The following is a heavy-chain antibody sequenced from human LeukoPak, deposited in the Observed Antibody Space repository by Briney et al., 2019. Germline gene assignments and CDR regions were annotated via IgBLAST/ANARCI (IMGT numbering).Heavy chain of an antibody. CDR1: GFTFSSHW. V-gene: IGHV3-7*03. CDR2: IKEDGTRK. Sequence: QPGGSLRLSCAASGFTFSSHWMTWVRQAPGKGLEWVANIKEDGTRKNYMDSVKGRFTISRDNAKNSLYLQMSNLRAEDTAVYFCARGGGLDVWGQGATVTVSS. D-gene: IGHD3-16*01. J-gene: IGHJ6*02. CDR3: ARGGGLDV.